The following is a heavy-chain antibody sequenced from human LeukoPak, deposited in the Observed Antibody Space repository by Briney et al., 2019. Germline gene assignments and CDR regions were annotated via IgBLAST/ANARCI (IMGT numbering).Heavy chain of an antibody. V-gene: IGHV4-59*08. CDR2: IFFSGST. CDR3: ARLKVADSESFDL. J-gene: IGHJ3*01. CDR1: AGSISTYH. Sequence: SETLSLTCTLSAGSISTYHWSWIRQPPGKGLEWIGNIFFSGSTNNNPSLESRLTISQDSSKNQVSLKLASATAADTAIYYCARLKVADSESFDLWGHGTLVTVSS.